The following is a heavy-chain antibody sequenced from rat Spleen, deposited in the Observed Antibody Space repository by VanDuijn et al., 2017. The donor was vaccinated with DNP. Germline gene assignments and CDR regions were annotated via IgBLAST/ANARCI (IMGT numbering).Heavy chain of an antibody. D-gene: IGHD1-11*01. V-gene: IGHV5-29*01. CDR3: AKGPNYGGWSDYFDY. CDR2: ISYEGSST. Sequence: EVQLVESDGGLVQPGRSLKLSCAVSGITFSNYGMAWVRQAPTKGLEWVATISYEGSSTYYRDSVKGRFTISRDNAKSILYLQMDSLRSEDTATYYCAKGPNYGGWSDYFDYWGQGVMVTVSS. J-gene: IGHJ2*01. CDR1: GITFSNYG.